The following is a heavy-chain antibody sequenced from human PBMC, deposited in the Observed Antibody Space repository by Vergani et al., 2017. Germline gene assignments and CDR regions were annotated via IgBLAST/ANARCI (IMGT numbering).Heavy chain of an antibody. CDR1: GGTFSSSA. D-gene: IGHD2-15*01. V-gene: IGHV1-69*01. CDR2: IIPIFGTA. J-gene: IGHJ3*02. CDR3: ARAVRDCSGGSCGNAFDI. Sequence: QVQLVQSGAEVKKPGSSVKVSCKASGGTFSSSAISWVRQAPGQGLEWMGGIIPIFGTANYAQKFQGRVTITADESTSTAYMELSSLRSEDTAVYYCARAVRDCSGGSCGNAFDIWGQGTMVTVSS.